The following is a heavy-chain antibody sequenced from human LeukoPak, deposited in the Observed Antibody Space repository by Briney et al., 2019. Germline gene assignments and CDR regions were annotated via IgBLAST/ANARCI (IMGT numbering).Heavy chain of an antibody. V-gene: IGHV4-39*07. CDR2: IYYSGST. CDR3: ARDLRDTAMVTHPFDY. CDR1: GGSISSSSYY. D-gene: IGHD5-18*01. Sequence: SETLSLTCTVSGGSISSSSYYWGWIRQPPGKGLEWIGSIYYSGSTYYNPSLKSRVTTSVDTSKNQFSLKLSSVTAADTAVYYCARDLRDTAMVTHPFDYWGQGTLVTVSS. J-gene: IGHJ4*02.